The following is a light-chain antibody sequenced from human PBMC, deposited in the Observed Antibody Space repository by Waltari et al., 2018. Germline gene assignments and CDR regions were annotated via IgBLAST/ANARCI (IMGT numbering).Light chain of an antibody. CDR1: SGAVGASNS. CDR3: CSYISSTITWV. CDR2: DVT. Sequence: QSALTQPASVSGSPGQSITISCTGASGAVGASNSVSLYQQHPGKAPKLMIYDVTVRPSGVSNRFSGSKSGNTASLTISGLQAEDEADYYCCSYISSTITWVFGGGTKLTVL. V-gene: IGLV2-14*03. J-gene: IGLJ3*02.